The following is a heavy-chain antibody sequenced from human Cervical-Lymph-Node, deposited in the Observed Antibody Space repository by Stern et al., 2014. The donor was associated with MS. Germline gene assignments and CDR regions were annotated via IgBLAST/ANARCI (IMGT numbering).Heavy chain of an antibody. D-gene: IGHD3-22*01. CDR2: IYPGDSDT. CDR3: VRQDDSSAESY. J-gene: IGHJ4*02. CDR1: GYTFISYW. Sequence: EVHLVESGAEVKKPGESLKISCKASGYTFISYWIGWVRQMPGKGLEWMGIIYPGDSDTRYSPSFQGQVTISADSSISTAYLQWSSLQASDTAVYYCVRQDDSSAESYWGQGTLVTVSS. V-gene: IGHV5-51*01.